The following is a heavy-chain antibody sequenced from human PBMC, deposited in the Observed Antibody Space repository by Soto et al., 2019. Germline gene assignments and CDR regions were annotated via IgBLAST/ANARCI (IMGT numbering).Heavy chain of an antibody. D-gene: IGHD3-22*01. CDR2: ISAYNGNT. Sequence: ASVKVSCKASGYTFTSYGISWVRQAPGQGLEWMGWISAYNGNTNYAQKLQGRVTMTTDTSTSTAYMELRSLRSDDTAVYYCARGDSSGYYGEYFDYWGQGTLVTVSS. V-gene: IGHV1-18*01. CDR3: ARGDSSGYYGEYFDY. J-gene: IGHJ4*02. CDR1: GYTFTSYG.